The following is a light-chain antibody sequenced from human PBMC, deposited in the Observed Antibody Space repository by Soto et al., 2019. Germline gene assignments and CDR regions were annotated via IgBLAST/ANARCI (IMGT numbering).Light chain of an antibody. Sequence: DIQMTQSPSTLSASVGDRVTITCRASQSISNYLAWYQQKPGQAPNLLIYKASSLLGGVPSRFSGSGFGTEFTLTISSLQPDDFATYYCQQYNSYSTFGQGTKVDIK. CDR3: QQYNSYST. J-gene: IGKJ1*01. CDR2: KAS. V-gene: IGKV1-5*03. CDR1: QSISNY.